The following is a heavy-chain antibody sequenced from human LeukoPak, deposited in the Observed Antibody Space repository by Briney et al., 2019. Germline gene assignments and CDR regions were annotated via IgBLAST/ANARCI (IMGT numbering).Heavy chain of an antibody. J-gene: IGHJ6*02. CDR1: GFTFSSYA. CDR3: ARDSVSSWRYYYYYYGMDV. V-gene: IGHV3-30-3*01. D-gene: IGHD6-13*01. Sequence: PGRSLRLSCAASGFTFSSYAMHWVRQAPGKGLEWVSVISYDGSNKYYADSVKGRSTISRDNSKNTLYLQMNSLRAEDTAVYYCARDSVSSWRYYYYYYGMDVWGQGTTVTVSS. CDR2: ISYDGSNK.